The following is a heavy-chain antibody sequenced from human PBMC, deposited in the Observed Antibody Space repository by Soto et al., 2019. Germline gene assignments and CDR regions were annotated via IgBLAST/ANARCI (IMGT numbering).Heavy chain of an antibody. D-gene: IGHD2-15*01. Sequence: SETLSLTCAVYGGSFSGYYRSWIRQPPGKGLEWIGEINHSGDTNYNPSLKSRVTISVDTSKNQFSLKLTSVTAAETAVYYCARESIVTQPIYYFYYWGQGTLVTVSS. CDR3: ARESIVTQPIYYFYY. J-gene: IGHJ4*02. CDR1: GGSFSGYY. V-gene: IGHV4-34*01. CDR2: INHSGDT.